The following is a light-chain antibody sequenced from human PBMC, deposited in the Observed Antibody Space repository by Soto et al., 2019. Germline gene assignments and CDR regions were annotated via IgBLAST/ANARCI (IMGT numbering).Light chain of an antibody. Sequence: DIQMTQSPSTLSASVGDRVTITCRASQSISNWLAWYQQKPGKAPKLLIYDVSSLESGVPSRFSGSGSGTELTLTINSLQPYDFATYYCQQYNTFWTFGQGTKVEIK. CDR1: QSISNW. CDR3: QQYNTFWT. V-gene: IGKV1-5*01. CDR2: DVS. J-gene: IGKJ1*01.